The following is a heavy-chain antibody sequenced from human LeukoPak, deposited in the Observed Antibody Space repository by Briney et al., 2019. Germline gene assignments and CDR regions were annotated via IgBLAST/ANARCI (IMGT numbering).Heavy chain of an antibody. D-gene: IGHD4/OR15-4a*01. J-gene: IGHJ4*02. CDR3: ASGGANFNY. Sequence: ASVKVSCKASGYTFTDHYMHWVRQAPGQGLEWMGWVIPSSGGTHYAQNFQGRVTMTRDTCISTAYMELSRLTSDDTAVYYCASGGANFNYWGQGALVTVSS. V-gene: IGHV1-2*02. CDR1: GYTFTDHY. CDR2: VIPSSGGT.